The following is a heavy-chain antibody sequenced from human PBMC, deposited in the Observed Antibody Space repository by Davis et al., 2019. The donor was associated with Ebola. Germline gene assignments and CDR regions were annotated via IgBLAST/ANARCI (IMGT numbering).Heavy chain of an antibody. CDR1: RFTFSDYN. Sequence: GGSLRLSCAASRFTFSDYNMNWVRQAPGKGLEWVSFISTTSATIYYADSVKGRFTVSRDNAKNSLYLQMNSLRPDDTAVYWCARGEGAPDFWGQGTLVTVSS. J-gene: IGHJ4*02. D-gene: IGHD1-26*01. CDR3: ARGEGAPDF. CDR2: ISTTSATI. V-gene: IGHV3-48*01.